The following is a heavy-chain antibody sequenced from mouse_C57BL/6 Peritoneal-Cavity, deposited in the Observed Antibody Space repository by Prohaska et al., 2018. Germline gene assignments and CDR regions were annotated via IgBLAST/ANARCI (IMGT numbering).Heavy chain of an antibody. D-gene: IGHD2-1*01. J-gene: IGHJ3*01. V-gene: IGHV4-1*01. CDR1: GIDFSRYW. Sequence: EVKLLQSGGGLVQPGGSLKLSCADSGIDFSRYWMSWVRRAPGKGLEWIGEIILVSSTIHYAPSLKDKCIISRDKAKNTLYLQMSKVGSEVTARYYYGTDYGNYWFAYWGQGTLVTGSA. CDR3: GTDYGNYWFAY. CDR2: IILVSSTI.